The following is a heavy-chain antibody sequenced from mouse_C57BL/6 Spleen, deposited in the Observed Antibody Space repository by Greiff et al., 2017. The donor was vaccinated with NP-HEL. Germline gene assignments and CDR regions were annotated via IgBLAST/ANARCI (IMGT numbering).Heavy chain of an antibody. CDR1: GYAFSSYW. Sequence: VQLQQSGAELVKPGASVKISCKASGYAFSSYWMNWVKQRPGKGLEWIGQIYPGDGDTNYNGKFKGKATLTADKSSSTAYMQLSSLTSEDSAVYFCAREGHYYGSSPFDYWGQGTTLTVSS. CDR3: AREGHYYGSSPFDY. V-gene: IGHV1-80*01. D-gene: IGHD1-1*01. J-gene: IGHJ2*01. CDR2: IYPGDGDT.